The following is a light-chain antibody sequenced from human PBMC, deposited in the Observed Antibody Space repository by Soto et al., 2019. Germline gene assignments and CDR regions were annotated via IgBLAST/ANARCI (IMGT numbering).Light chain of an antibody. Sequence: QAVVTQPPSASVTPGQRVTISCSGSSSNIGSNTVNWYQQLPGTAPKLLIYSNNQRPSGVPDRFSGSKSGTSASLAISGLQSEDEADYYCAAWDDSLNGPLYVFGTGTKLTVL. V-gene: IGLV1-44*01. CDR1: SSNIGSNT. J-gene: IGLJ1*01. CDR3: AAWDDSLNGPLYV. CDR2: SNN.